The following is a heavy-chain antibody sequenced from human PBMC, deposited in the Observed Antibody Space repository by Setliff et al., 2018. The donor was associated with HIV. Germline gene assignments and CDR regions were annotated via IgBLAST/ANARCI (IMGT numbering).Heavy chain of an antibody. Sequence: ASVKVSCKPSGYTFTSYGINWVRQAPGQGLEWMGWISTFNGDTNFAQKFQGRVSMTTETSTTTAYMELRSLRSDDTAVYYCARKDYCSSTSCHILAFDIWGQGTMVTVSS. D-gene: IGHD2-2*01. CDR3: ARKDYCSSTSCHILAFDI. J-gene: IGHJ3*02. CDR1: GYTFTSYG. CDR2: ISTFNGDT. V-gene: IGHV1-18*01.